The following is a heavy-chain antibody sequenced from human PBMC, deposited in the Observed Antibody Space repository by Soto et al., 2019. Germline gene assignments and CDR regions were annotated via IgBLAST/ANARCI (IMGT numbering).Heavy chain of an antibody. V-gene: IGHV3-33*01. D-gene: IGHD2-15*01. CDR1: GFTFSSYG. J-gene: IGHJ6*02. CDR2: IWYDGSNK. CDR3: AREIYCSGGSCYSGDYYYGMDV. Sequence: QVQLVESGGGVVQPGRSLRLSCAASGFTFSSYGMHWVRQAPGKGLEWVAVIWYDGSNKYYADSVKGRFTISRDNSKNTLYLQMNSLRAEDRAVYYCAREIYCSGGSCYSGDYYYGMDVWGQGTTVTVSS.